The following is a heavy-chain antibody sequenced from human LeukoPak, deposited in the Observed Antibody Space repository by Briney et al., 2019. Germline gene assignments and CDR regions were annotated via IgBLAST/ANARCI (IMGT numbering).Heavy chain of an antibody. CDR1: GYTFTGYY. D-gene: IGHD3-3*01. Sequence: GASVKVSCKASGYTFTGYYMHWVRQAPGQGLEWMGWINPNSGGTNYAQKFQGRVTMTRDTSISTAYMELSRLRSDDPAVYYCARTQSGYRGPLDYWGQGTLVTVSS. J-gene: IGHJ4*02. V-gene: IGHV1-2*02. CDR2: INPNSGGT. CDR3: ARTQSGYRGPLDY.